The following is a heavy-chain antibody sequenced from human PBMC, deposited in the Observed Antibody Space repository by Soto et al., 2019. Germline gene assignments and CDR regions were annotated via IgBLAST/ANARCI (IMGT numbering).Heavy chain of an antibody. Sequence: QVQLVQSGATQEKPGASVKVSCEAFGYSFDSYAYSWVRQAPGQGLEWMGRIGSGDTKYAQKLQGRVTMTTDTSTNTAYMELRSLRSDATALYYCARENDPYGFDLWGQGTMVTVSS. CDR3: ARENDPYGFDL. J-gene: IGHJ3*01. V-gene: IGHV1-18*01. CDR2: IGSGDT. CDR1: GYSFDSYA.